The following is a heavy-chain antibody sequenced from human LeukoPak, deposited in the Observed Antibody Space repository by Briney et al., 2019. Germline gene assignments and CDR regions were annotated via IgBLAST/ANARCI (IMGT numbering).Heavy chain of an antibody. Sequence: PGGPLRLSCAASGFTFSSYAMHWVRQAPGKGLEWVAVISYDGSNKYYADSVKGRFTISRDNSKNTLYLQMNSLRAEDTAVYYCARDGLGPGPIVGATTDYWGQGTLVTVSS. D-gene: IGHD1-26*01. CDR1: GFTFSSYA. V-gene: IGHV3-30-3*01. CDR2: ISYDGSNK. CDR3: ARDGLGPGPIVGATTDY. J-gene: IGHJ4*02.